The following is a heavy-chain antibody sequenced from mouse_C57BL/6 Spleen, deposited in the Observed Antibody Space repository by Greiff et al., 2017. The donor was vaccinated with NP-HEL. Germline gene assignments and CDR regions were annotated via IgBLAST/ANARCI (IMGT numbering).Heavy chain of an antibody. Sequence: QVQLQQSGPELVKPGASVKISCKASGYAFSSSWMNWVKQRPGKGLEWIGRIYPGDGDTNYNGKFKGKATLTADKSSSTAYMQLSSLTSEDSAVYFCARSGTYYDYDYYAMDYWGQGASVTVSS. D-gene: IGHD2-4*01. J-gene: IGHJ4*01. CDR1: GYAFSSSW. CDR3: ARSGTYYDYDYYAMDY. CDR2: IYPGDGDT. V-gene: IGHV1-82*01.